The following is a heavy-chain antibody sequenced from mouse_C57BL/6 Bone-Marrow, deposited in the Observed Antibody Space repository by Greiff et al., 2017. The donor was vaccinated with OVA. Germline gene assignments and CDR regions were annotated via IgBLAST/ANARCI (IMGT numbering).Heavy chain of an antibody. V-gene: IGHV1-81*01. CDR3: ARKKLGHWYFDV. CDR1: GYTFTSYG. Sequence: QVQLKQSGAELARPGASVKLSCKASGYTFTSYGISWVKQSTGQGLEWIGEIYPRSGNTYYNEKFKGKATLTADKSSSTAYMELRSLTSEDSAVYFCARKKLGHWYFDVWGTGTTVTVSS. CDR2: IYPRSGNT. D-gene: IGHD4-1*01. J-gene: IGHJ1*03.